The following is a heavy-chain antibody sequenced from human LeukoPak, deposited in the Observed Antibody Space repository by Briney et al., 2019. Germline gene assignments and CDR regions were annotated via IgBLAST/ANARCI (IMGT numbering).Heavy chain of an antibody. CDR2: ISGSGGST. V-gene: IGHV3-23*01. CDR3: ARVQPQWHSFDY. CDR1: GFTFSSYA. J-gene: IGHJ4*02. Sequence: PGGSLRLSCAASGFTFSSYAMSWVRQAPGKGLEWVSAISGSGGSTYYADSVKGRFTISRDNSKNSLSLQMNSLRAGDTAVYYCARVQPQWHSFDYWGQGTLVTVSS. D-gene: IGHD2-2*01.